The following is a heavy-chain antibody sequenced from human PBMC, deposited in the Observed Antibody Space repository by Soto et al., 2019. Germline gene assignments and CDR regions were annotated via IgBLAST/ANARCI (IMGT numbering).Heavy chain of an antibody. CDR3: ATLTKYDILTGFYPC. Sequence: HPGGSLSLSCAASGFTVNSNYMSWVRQAPGKGLEWVSVIYSDGSTYYADSVKGRFIISRDNSNNTLYFQMNSLRAEDTAVYYCATLTKYDILTGFYPCWGQGTLVTVSS. CDR2: IYSDGST. V-gene: IGHV3-66*01. J-gene: IGHJ4*02. CDR1: GFTVNSNY. D-gene: IGHD3-9*01.